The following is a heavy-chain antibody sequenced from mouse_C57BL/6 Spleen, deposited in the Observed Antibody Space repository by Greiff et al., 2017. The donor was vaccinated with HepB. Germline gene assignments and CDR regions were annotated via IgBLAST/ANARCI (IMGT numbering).Heavy chain of an antibody. CDR1: GYTFTSYW. V-gene: IGHV1-61*01. D-gene: IGHD1-1*01. CDR2: IYPSDSET. CDR3: ARGSSYFDY. J-gene: IGHJ2*01. Sequence: VQLQQPGAELVRPGSSVKLSCKASGYTFTSYWMDWVKRRPGQGLEWIGNIYPSDSETHYNQKFKDKATLTVDKSSSTAYMQLSSLTSEDSAVYYCARGSSYFDYWGQGTTLTVSS.